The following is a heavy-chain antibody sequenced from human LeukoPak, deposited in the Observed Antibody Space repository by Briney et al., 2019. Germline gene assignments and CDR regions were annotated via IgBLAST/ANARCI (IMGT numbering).Heavy chain of an antibody. J-gene: IGHJ4*02. CDR2: IRYDGSNK. Sequence: QSGGSLRLSCAASGFTFSSYGMHWVRQAPGKGLEWVAFIRYDGSNKYYADSVKGRFTISRDNSKNTLYLQMNSLRAEDTAVYYCAKDDYDSSGYYSWGLLDYWGQGTLVTVSS. D-gene: IGHD3-22*01. V-gene: IGHV3-30*02. CDR3: AKDDYDSSGYYSWGLLDY. CDR1: GFTFSSYG.